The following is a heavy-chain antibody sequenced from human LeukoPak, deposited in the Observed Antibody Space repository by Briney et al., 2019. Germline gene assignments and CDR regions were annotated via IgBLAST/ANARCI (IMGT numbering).Heavy chain of an antibody. CDR3: ARDVTSPEAFDI. Sequence: PGGSLRLSCAASGFTFSRHTMNWVRQAPGKGLEWVSYISSSSSTIYYADSVKGRFTISRDNAKSSLYLQMNSLKAEDAAVYYCARDVTSPEAFDIWGQGTMVTVSS. J-gene: IGHJ3*02. D-gene: IGHD2-21*02. CDR2: ISSSSSTI. V-gene: IGHV3-48*01. CDR1: GFTFSRHT.